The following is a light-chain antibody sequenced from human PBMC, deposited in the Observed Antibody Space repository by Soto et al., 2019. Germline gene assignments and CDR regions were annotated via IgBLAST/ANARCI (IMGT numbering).Light chain of an antibody. V-gene: IGKV3-15*01. CDR1: QSVGTN. Sequence: EIVMTQSPVTRSVSPGERATLSCRASQSVGTNLAWYQQKPGQAPGLLISGASTRATGIPDRFSGSGSGTEFTLTISSLQSEDFASYYCQQYDDWPQLTFGGGTKLEIK. J-gene: IGKJ4*01. CDR2: GAS. CDR3: QQYDDWPQLT.